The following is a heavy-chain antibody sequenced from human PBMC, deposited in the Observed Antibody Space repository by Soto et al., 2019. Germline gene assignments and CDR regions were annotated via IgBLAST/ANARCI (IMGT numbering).Heavy chain of an antibody. D-gene: IGHD3-22*01. CDR3: ARDKGAYYSHLAY. Sequence: SVKVSCKLSGATFSSYAMSWVRQAPGQGLEWIGGIIPFFGTPNYAQKFQGRVTITADTSTATSYMELSSLRSDDTAVYYCARDKGAYYSHLAYWGQGTLVTVSS. CDR2: IIPFFGTP. V-gene: IGHV1-69*06. J-gene: IGHJ4*02. CDR1: GATFSSYA.